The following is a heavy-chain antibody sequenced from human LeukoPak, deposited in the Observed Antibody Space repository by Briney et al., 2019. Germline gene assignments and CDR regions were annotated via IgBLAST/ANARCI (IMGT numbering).Heavy chain of an antibody. CDR2: IKQDGSDK. CDR3: ARGSSFHNY. J-gene: IGHJ4*02. Sequence: GGSLRLSCAASGFTFSSYWMTWVRQAPGKGLEWVASIKQDGSDKYYVHSVKGRFTISRDNAKNSLYLQMNSLRAEDTALYYCARGSSFHNYWGQGTLVTVSS. D-gene: IGHD6-6*01. CDR1: GFTFSSYW. V-gene: IGHV3-7*03.